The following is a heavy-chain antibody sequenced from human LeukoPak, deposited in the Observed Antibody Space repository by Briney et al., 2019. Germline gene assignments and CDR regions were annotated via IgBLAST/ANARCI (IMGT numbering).Heavy chain of an antibody. D-gene: IGHD3-10*01. V-gene: IGHV4-30-4*01. J-gene: IGHJ4*02. CDR3: AREGVYYGSGTFDY. Sequence: SETLSLTCTVSGGSISSGDYYWSWIRQPPGKGLEWIGYIYYSGSTYYNPSLKSRVTISVDTSKNQFSLKLSSVTAADTAVYYCAREGVYYGSGTFDYWGQGTLVTVSS. CDR1: GGSISSGDYY. CDR2: IYYSGST.